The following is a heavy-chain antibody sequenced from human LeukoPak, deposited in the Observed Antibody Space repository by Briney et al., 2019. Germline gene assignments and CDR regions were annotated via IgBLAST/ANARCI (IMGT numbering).Heavy chain of an antibody. J-gene: IGHJ4*02. V-gene: IGHV4-38-2*02. CDR1: GYSISTGYY. Sequence: SETLSLTCTVSGYSISTGYYWDWIRQPPGKGLEWIGYIYYSGSTNYNPSLKSRVTISVDTSKNQFSPKLSSVTAADTAVYYCARGVGATKSFDYWGQGTLITVSS. CDR2: IYYSGST. D-gene: IGHD1-26*01. CDR3: ARGVGATKSFDY.